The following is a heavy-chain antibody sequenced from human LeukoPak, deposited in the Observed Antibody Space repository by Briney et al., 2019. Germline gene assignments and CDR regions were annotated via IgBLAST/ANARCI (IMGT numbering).Heavy chain of an antibody. CDR3: ARVYGDYGGYWFDP. CDR2: ISSSSSYI. CDR1: GFTFSSYS. V-gene: IGHV3-21*01. Sequence: GGSLRLSCAASGFTFSSYSMNWVRQAPGKGLEWVSSISSSSSYIYYADSVMGRFTISRDNAKNSLYLQMNSLRAEDTAVYYCARVYGDYGGYWFDPWGQGTLVTVSS. D-gene: IGHD4-17*01. J-gene: IGHJ5*02.